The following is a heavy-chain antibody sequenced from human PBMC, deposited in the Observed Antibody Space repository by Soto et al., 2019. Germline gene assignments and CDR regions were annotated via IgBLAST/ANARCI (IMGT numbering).Heavy chain of an antibody. D-gene: IGHD3-22*01. CDR1: GGIFSDFS. CDR3: ASSLRMPGIGNDYDGMDV. V-gene: IGHV1-69*12. CDR2: IMPIFGGP. Sequence: QVQLVQSGAEVKKPGSSLKVSCKASGGIFSDFSFSWVRQAPGQGLEWMGGIMPIFGGPDYAQRFRGRVTITADEVTRTAFMELRGLTSEDTATYYCASSLRMPGIGNDYDGMDVW. J-gene: IGHJ6*01.